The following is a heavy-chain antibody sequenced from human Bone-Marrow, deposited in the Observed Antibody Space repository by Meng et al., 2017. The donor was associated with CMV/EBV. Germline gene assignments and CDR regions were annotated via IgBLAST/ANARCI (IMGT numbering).Heavy chain of an antibody. J-gene: IGHJ4*02. CDR1: GFTFSDYS. V-gene: IGHV3-48*04. CDR3: ARDGFVVGADYFDY. Sequence: GGSLRPSCAASGFTFSDYSMNWVRQAPGKGLEWVSYISSSSSTIYYANSVKGRFTFSRDNAKNSLYLQMNSLRAEDTAVYYCARDGFVVGADYFDYWGQGTLVTVSS. D-gene: IGHD1-26*01. CDR2: ISSSSSTI.